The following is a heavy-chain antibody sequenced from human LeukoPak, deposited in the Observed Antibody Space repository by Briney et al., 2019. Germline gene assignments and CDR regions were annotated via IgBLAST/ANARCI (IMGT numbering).Heavy chain of an antibody. Sequence: PGGSLRLSCATSGFIFSNYWMTGVRQPPGKGLEWVANVKADGNDKNFVDSVKGRFTIFIDRDKKSMYLQMNSLRVEDTAVYYCARDSTQRRGNEYYDALDFWGQGTMVSVSS. J-gene: IGHJ3*01. V-gene: IGHV3-7*01. CDR3: ARDSTQRRGNEYYDALDF. CDR2: VKADGNDK. D-gene: IGHD4-23*01. CDR1: GFIFSNYW.